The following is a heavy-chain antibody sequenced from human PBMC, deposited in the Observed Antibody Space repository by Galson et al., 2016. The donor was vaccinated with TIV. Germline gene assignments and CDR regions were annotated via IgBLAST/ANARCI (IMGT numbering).Heavy chain of an antibody. CDR3: AKVGKSGDYSWDAFDV. CDR1: GFSFRNCV. CDR2: LSLSGAYT. Sequence: SLRLSCAASGFSFRNCVMSWVRLAPGKGLEWVSSLSLSGAYTYYADSVKGRFTISRDNAKYTLFLQLNSLRAGDTAIYYCAKVGKSGDYSWDAFDVWGQGTVVTVSS. D-gene: IGHD1-26*01. V-gene: IGHV3-23*01. J-gene: IGHJ3*01.